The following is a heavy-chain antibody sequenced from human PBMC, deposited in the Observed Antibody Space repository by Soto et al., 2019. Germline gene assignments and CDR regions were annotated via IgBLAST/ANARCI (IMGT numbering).Heavy chain of an antibody. D-gene: IGHD6-13*01. J-gene: IGHJ4*02. CDR2: IYYSGST. CDR3: ARGIAAAGTGEHFDY. Sequence: SETLSLTCTVSGGSISSYYWTWIRQPPGKGLEWIGYIYYSGSTNYNPSLKSRVTISVDTSKNQFSLKLSSVTAADTAVYYCARGIAAAGTGEHFDYWVQGTMVSVS. V-gene: IGHV4-59*01. CDR1: GGSISSYY.